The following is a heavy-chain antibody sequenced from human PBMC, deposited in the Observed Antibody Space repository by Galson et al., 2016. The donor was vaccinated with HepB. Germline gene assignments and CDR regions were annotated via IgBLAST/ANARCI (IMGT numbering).Heavy chain of an antibody. CDR3: ARGLFGSGSYWCLDV. CDR1: GGTFSNFA. Sequence: SVKVSCKASGGTFSNFAISWLRQAPGQGLEWMGGIIPLFGATNYAQKFQGRVTITADKSTTTVYRDLSSLRSEDTAVYYCARGLFGSGSYWCLDVWGQGTTVTVSS. J-gene: IGHJ6*02. D-gene: IGHD3-10*01. CDR2: IIPLFGAT. V-gene: IGHV1-69*06.